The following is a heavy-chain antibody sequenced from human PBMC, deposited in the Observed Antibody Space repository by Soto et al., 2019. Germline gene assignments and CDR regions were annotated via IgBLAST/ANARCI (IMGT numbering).Heavy chain of an antibody. D-gene: IGHD5-12*01. V-gene: IGHV3-23*01. Sequence: GGSLRLSCAASGFTFSSYAMSWVRQAPGKGLEWVSAISGSGGSTYYADSVKGRLTISRDNSKNTLYLQMNSLRAEDTAVYYCAKMPAGVATTQYYYYYGMDVWGQGTTVTVSS. CDR3: AKMPAGVATTQYYYYYGMDV. J-gene: IGHJ6*02. CDR2: ISGSGGST. CDR1: GFTFSSYA.